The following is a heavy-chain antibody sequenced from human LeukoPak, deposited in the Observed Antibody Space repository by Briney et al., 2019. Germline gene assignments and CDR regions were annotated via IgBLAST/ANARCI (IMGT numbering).Heavy chain of an antibody. CDR2: ISAYNGNT. J-gene: IGHJ4*02. CDR1: GYTFTSYG. Sequence: ASVKVSCKASGYTFTSYGISWVRQAPGQGLEWMGWISAYNGNTNYAQKLQGRVTMTTDTSTSTAYMELRSLTSDDTAVYYCARDRAEYGGNSLGYWGQGTLVTVSS. D-gene: IGHD4-23*01. CDR3: ARDRAEYGGNSLGY. V-gene: IGHV1-18*01.